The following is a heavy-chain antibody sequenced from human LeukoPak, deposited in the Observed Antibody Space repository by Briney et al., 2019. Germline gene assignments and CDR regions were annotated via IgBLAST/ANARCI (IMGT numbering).Heavy chain of an antibody. V-gene: IGHV6-1*01. J-gene: IGHJ4*02. D-gene: IGHD3-16*01. CDR3: ARTPHDGWGIGGSYYFDY. CDR2: TYYRSKWYN. Sequence: SQTLSLTCAISGDSVSNNSAAWNWIRQSPSRGLEWLGRTYYRSKWYNDYAVSVKSRITINPDTSKNQFSLQLNSVTPEDTAVYYCARTPHDGWGIGGSYYFDYWGQGTLVTVSS. CDR1: GDSVSNNSAA.